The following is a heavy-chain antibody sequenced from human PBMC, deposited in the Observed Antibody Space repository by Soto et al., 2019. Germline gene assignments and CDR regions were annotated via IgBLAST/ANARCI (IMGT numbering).Heavy chain of an antibody. CDR3: AKSEVRGVHPTGDWFDP. CDR2: ISYDGSNK. Sequence: GGSRRRSFSASGFTFSSYGMHWVRQAPGNGLEWVAVISYDGSNKYYADSVKGRFTISRDNSKNTLYLQMNSLRAEDTAVYYCAKSEVRGVHPTGDWFDPWGQGTLVTVSS. V-gene: IGHV3-30*18. D-gene: IGHD3-10*01. CDR1: GFTFSSYG. J-gene: IGHJ5*02.